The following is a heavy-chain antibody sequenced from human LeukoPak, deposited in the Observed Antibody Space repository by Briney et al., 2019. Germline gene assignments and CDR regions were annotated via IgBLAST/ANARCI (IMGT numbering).Heavy chain of an antibody. V-gene: IGHV3-23*01. CDR1: GFTFSSHA. CDR3: ARDPGVVAFHYFDF. J-gene: IGHJ4*02. Sequence: GGSLRLSCAASGFTFSSHAMAWVRQAPGKGLGWVSAIGGLGSSTYYGNSVKGRFTISRDNSKNTVYLQMDSLRVEDTAVYYCARDPGVVAFHYFDFWGQGTLITVSS. CDR2: IGGLGSST. D-gene: IGHD3-3*01.